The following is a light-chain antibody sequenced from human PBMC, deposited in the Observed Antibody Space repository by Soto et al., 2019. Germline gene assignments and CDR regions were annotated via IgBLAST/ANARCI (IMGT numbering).Light chain of an antibody. CDR3: QQYSSAST. CDR2: KAS. V-gene: IGKV1-5*03. J-gene: IGKJ2*02. Sequence: DIQMTQSPSTLSAFVGDRVTITCRASQSVSNWLAWYKQKPGKAPRLLISKASTLECGVSSRFRGSRSGTGFTLSISSLQPEDCATYYCQQYSSASTFSQGTKLEIK. CDR1: QSVSNW.